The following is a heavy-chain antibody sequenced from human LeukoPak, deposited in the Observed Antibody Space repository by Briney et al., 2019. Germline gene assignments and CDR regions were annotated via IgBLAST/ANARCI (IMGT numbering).Heavy chain of an antibody. CDR2: IWYDGSNK. CDR3: ARDHSSGWYSDYFDY. D-gene: IGHD6-19*01. V-gene: IGHV3-33*01. Sequence: SGNPLRHSCAASGFTYSSYGMHWLRQAPAKGLTWVAVIWYDGSNKYYADSVKGRFTISRDNSKNTLYLQMNSLRAEDTAVYYCARDHSSGWYSDYFDYWGQGTLVTVSS. J-gene: IGHJ4*02. CDR1: GFTYSSYG.